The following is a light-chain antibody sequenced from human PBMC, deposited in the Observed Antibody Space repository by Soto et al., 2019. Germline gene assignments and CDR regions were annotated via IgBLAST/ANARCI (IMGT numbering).Light chain of an antibody. Sequence: EIVLTQSPGTLALSPGERATLSCRASQSVSSNYLTWYQQKRGQAPRLLIHGASSRATGIPDRYSGSGSGTDFVLTISRLEPEYFGVYYCQQYGSSPFTFGPGTKVGIK. J-gene: IGKJ3*01. CDR1: QSVSSNY. V-gene: IGKV3-20*01. CDR3: QQYGSSPFT. CDR2: GAS.